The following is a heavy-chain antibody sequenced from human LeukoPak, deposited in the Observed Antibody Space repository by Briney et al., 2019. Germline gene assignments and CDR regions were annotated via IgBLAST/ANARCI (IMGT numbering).Heavy chain of an antibody. J-gene: IGHJ4*02. CDR2: IYTSGST. CDR3: ARDEWELPFDY. CDR1: GGSISSSYY. V-gene: IGHV4-4*07. Sequence: PSETLSLTCAVSGGSISSSYYWSWIRQPAGKGLEWIGRIYTSGSTNYNPSLKSRVTMSVDTSKNQFSLKLSSVTAADTAVYYCARDEWELPFDYWGQGTLVTVSS. D-gene: IGHD1-26*01.